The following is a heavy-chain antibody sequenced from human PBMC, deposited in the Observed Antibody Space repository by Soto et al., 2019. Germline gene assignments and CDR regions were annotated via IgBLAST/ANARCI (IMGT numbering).Heavy chain of an antibody. CDR2: TNSDGSDT. D-gene: IGHD6-19*01. CDR3: ARDRGWSLFDY. J-gene: IGHJ4*02. CDR1: GFTFSSYW. V-gene: IGHV3-74*01. Sequence: EVQLVESGGGLVQPGGSLRLSCAASGFTFSSYWMYWVRQAPGKGLVWVSRTNSDGSDTSYADSVKGRFTISRDNAKKTLYLQMNSLRAEDTAVYYCARDRGWSLFDYWGQGTLVTVSS.